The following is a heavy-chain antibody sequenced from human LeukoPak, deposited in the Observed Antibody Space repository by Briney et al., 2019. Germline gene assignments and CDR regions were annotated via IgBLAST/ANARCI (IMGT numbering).Heavy chain of an antibody. V-gene: IGHV3-7*04. CDR2: ITPDGTGK. Sequence: GGSLRLSCAASGFSFNTYHMNGVRQAPGKGLEWVATITPDGTGKHYVDSVKGRFSISRDNAKNSLFLQMNTLRAEDTAVYYCTRYEDGRGRDDSFDYWGQGTLVNVSS. CDR1: GFSFNTYH. CDR3: TRYEDGRGRDDSFDY. J-gene: IGHJ4*02. D-gene: IGHD5-24*01.